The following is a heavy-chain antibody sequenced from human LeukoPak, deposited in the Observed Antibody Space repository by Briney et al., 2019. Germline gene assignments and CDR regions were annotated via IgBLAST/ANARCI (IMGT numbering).Heavy chain of an antibody. Sequence: SETLSLTCTVSGGSISSYYWSWIRQPPGKGLEWIGYIYYSGSTNYNPSFKSRVTISVDTSKNQFSLKLSSVTAADTAVYYCASALYGSGVGDYWGQGTLVTVSS. V-gene: IGHV4-59*01. D-gene: IGHD3-10*01. CDR2: IYYSGST. CDR3: ASALYGSGVGDY. J-gene: IGHJ4*02. CDR1: GGSISSYY.